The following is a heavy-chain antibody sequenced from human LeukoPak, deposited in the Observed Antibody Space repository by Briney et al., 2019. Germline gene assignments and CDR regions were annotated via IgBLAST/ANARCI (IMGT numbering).Heavy chain of an antibody. CDR1: GGSISGYY. CDR2: INHSGST. Sequence: PSETLSLTCTVSGGSISGYYWSWIRQPPGKGLEWIGEINHSGSTNYNPSLKSRVTISVDTSKNQFSLKLSSVTAADTAVYYCARRRYYYGMDVWGQGTTVTVSS. V-gene: IGHV4-34*01. J-gene: IGHJ6*02. CDR3: ARRRYYYGMDV.